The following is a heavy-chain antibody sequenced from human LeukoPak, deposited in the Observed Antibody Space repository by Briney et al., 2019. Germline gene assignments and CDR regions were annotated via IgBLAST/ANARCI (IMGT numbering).Heavy chain of an antibody. CDR1: GYSISSGYY. CDR3: ARVGVYDSSRRQFDC. D-gene: IGHD3-22*01. Sequence: NTSETLSLTCTVSGYSISSGYYWGWIRQPPGKGLEWIGSIYHSGSTYYNPSLKSRVTISVDTSKNQFSLKLSSVTAADTAVYYCARVGVYDSSRRQFDCWGQGTLVTVSS. V-gene: IGHV4-38-2*02. J-gene: IGHJ4*02. CDR2: IYHSGST.